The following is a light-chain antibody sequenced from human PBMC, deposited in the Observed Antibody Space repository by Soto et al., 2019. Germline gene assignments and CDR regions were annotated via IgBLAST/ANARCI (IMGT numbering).Light chain of an antibody. CDR3: SSYTISTPYVV. V-gene: IGLV2-14*01. J-gene: IGLJ2*01. CDR2: EVS. Sequence: QSALTPPASVSGSPGQSITISCTGTSSDVGGYNYVSWYQQHPGKAPKLMIYEVSNRPSGVSNRFSGSKSGNTASLTISGLQAEDEADYYCSSYTISTPYVVFGGGTKLTAL. CDR1: SSDVGGYNY.